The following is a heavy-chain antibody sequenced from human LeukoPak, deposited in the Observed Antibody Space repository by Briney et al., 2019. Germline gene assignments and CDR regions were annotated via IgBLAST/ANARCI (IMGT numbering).Heavy chain of an antibody. J-gene: IGHJ4*02. Sequence: TXXXXWMXWVRQAPGKGLVWVSRINSDGSSTSYADSVKGRFTISRDNAKNTLYLQMNSLRAEDTAVYYCARDSGLPDYWGQGTLVTVSS. D-gene: IGHD3-22*01. CDR2: INSDGSST. CDR1: TXXXXW. CDR3: ARDSGLPDY. V-gene: IGHV3-74*01.